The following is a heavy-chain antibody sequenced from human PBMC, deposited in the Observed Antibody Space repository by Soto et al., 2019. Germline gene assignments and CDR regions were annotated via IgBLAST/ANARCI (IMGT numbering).Heavy chain of an antibody. CDR1: GGSISSYY. J-gene: IGHJ4*02. CDR2: IYYSGST. V-gene: IGHV4-59*01. Sequence: PSETLSLTCTVSGGSISSYYWSWIRQPPGKGLEWIGYIYYSGSTNYNPSLKSRVTISVDTSKNQFSLKLSSVTAADTAVYYCARVQQTAEYSSSYLFFDYWGQGTLVTVSS. D-gene: IGHD6-6*01. CDR3: ARVQQTAEYSSSYLFFDY.